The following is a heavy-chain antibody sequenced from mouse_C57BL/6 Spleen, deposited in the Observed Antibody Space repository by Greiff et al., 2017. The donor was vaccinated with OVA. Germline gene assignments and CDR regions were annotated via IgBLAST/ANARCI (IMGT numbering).Heavy chain of an antibody. CDR2: IDPSDSYT. CDR3: ARGYYGSSWGEAY. D-gene: IGHD1-1*01. Sequence: VQLQQPGAELVKPGASVKLSCKASGYTFTSYWVQWVKQRPGQGLEWIGEIDPSDSYTNYNQKFKGKATLTVDTSSSTAYMQLSSLTSEDSAVYYCARGYYGSSWGEAYWGQGTLVTVSA. J-gene: IGHJ3*01. V-gene: IGHV1-50*01. CDR1: GYTFTSYW.